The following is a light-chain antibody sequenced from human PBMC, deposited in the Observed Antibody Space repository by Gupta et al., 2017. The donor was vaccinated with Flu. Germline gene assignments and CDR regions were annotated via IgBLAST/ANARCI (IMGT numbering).Light chain of an antibody. V-gene: IGKV1-5*03. CDR1: QSIRNW. J-gene: IGKJ2*01. Sequence: GDRVTITCRASQSIRNWLAWYQQKPGKAPNLLIYKASSLESGVPSRFSGSGSGTEFTLTISSLQPEDSATYYCQQYDTYSATFGQGTKLEIK. CDR2: KAS. CDR3: QQYDTYSAT.